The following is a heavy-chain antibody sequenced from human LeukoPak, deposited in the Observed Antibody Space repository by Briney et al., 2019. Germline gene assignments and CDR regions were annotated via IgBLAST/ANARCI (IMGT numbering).Heavy chain of an antibody. Sequence: PSETLSLTCSVSGGSMSNYYGSWIRQPPGKGLEWIGEINHSGSTNYNPSLKSRVTISVDTSKNQFSLKLSSVTAADTAVYYCAREGAATTVTPNWFDPWGQGTLVTVSS. CDR1: GGSMSNYY. CDR2: INHSGST. CDR3: AREGAATTVTPNWFDP. J-gene: IGHJ5*02. V-gene: IGHV4-34*01. D-gene: IGHD4-17*01.